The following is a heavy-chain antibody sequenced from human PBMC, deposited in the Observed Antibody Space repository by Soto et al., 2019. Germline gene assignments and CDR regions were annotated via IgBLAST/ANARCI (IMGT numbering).Heavy chain of an antibody. Sequence: PSETLSLTCTVSGGSISSSSYYWGWIRQPPGKGLEWIGSIYYSGSTYYNPSLKSRVTISVDTSKNQFSLKLSSVTAADTAVYYCARHTLPIQDGMGVWGQGTTVTVSS. V-gene: IGHV4-39*01. CDR1: GGSISSSSYY. CDR3: ARHTLPIQDGMGV. J-gene: IGHJ6*02. D-gene: IGHD2-15*01. CDR2: IYYSGST.